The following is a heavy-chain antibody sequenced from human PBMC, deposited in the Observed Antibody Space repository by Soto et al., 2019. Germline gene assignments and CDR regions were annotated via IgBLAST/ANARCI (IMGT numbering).Heavy chain of an antibody. CDR1: GGSISSYY. D-gene: IGHD6-19*01. V-gene: IGHV4-59*01. CDR2: IYYSGST. Sequence: PSETLSLTCTVSGGSISSYYWSWIRQPPGKGLEWIGYIYYSGSTNYNPSLKSRVTISVDTSKNQFSLKLSSVTAADTAVYYCARETPGSSGWFFDYWGQGTLVTVSS. J-gene: IGHJ4*02. CDR3: ARETPGSSGWFFDY.